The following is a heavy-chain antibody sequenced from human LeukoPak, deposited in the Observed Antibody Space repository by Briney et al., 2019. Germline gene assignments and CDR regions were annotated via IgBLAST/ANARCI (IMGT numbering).Heavy chain of an antibody. CDR1: GYTFTGYG. CDR2: ISAYNGNT. V-gene: IGHV1-18*01. D-gene: IGHD3-10*01. CDR3: ARAATMVRGVTYYYYYGMDV. Sequence: GASVKVSCKASGYTFTGYGIGWVRQAPGQGLEWMGWISAYNGNTNYAQKLQGRVTMTTDTSTSTAYMELRSLRSDDTAVYYCARAATMVRGVTYYYYYGMDVWGQGTTVTVSS. J-gene: IGHJ6*02.